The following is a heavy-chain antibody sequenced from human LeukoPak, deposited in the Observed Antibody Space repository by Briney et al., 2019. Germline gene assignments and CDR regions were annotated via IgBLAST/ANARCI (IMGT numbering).Heavy chain of an antibody. V-gene: IGHV4-34*01. CDR1: GGSFSGYY. Sequence: QPSETLSLTCAVYGGSFSGYYWSWIRQPPGKGLEWIGEINHSGSTYYNASLESRVTISVDTSKNQFSLKLSSVTAADTAVYYCARAYSSSWYFNWFDPWGQGTLVTVSS. J-gene: IGHJ5*02. CDR3: ARAYSSSWYFNWFDP. D-gene: IGHD6-13*01. CDR2: INHSGST.